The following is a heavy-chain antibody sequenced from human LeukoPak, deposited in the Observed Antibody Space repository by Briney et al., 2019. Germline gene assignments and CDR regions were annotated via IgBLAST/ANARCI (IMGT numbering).Heavy chain of an antibody. V-gene: IGHV4-4*07. Sequence: SETLSLTCTVSSGSINSYYWTWIRQPAGKGLEWLGRVYTSGSPNYNPSLKSRVTISVDTSKNQFSLKLSSVTAADTAVYYCARVTYGSGLYYYYYMDVWGKGTTVTVSS. CDR3: ARVTYGSGLYYYYYMDV. D-gene: IGHD3-10*01. CDR2: VYTSGSP. CDR1: SGSINSYY. J-gene: IGHJ6*03.